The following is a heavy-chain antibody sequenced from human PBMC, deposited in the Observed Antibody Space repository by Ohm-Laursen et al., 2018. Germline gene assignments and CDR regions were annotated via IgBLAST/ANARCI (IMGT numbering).Heavy chain of an antibody. D-gene: IGHD3-22*01. CDR1: GFTFSSYG. CDR3: ARDRFYYDSSGYGRYFDY. V-gene: IGHV3-33*01. J-gene: IGHJ4*02. CDR2: IWYDGSNK. Sequence: SLRLSCAASGFTFSSYGMHWVRQAPGKGLEWEAVIWYDGSNKYYADSVKGRFTISRDNSKNTLYLQMNSLGAEDTAVYYCARDRFYYDSSGYGRYFDYWGQGTLVTVSS.